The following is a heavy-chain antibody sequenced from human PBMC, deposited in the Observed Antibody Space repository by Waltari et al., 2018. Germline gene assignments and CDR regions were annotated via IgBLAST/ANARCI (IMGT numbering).Heavy chain of an antibody. J-gene: IGHJ4*02. V-gene: IGHV3-23*01. Sequence: EVQLFESGGGVAQPGESLRLSCAASGFIFDHYAMNWVRQAPGKGLEWVSGIDGSGDKRYYADSVKGRFTIYRDKAKNTVFLLMSSLSAEDTAIYYCAKDLSASGLGFDYWGQGRLVTVSS. D-gene: IGHD5-12*01. CDR2: IDGSGDKR. CDR1: GFIFDHYA. CDR3: AKDLSASGLGFDY.